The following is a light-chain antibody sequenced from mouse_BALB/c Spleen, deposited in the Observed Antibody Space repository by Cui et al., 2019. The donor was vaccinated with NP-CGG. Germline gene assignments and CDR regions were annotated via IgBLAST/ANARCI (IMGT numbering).Light chain of an antibody. Sequence: QAGLTQGSALTTSPGETLTLTCRSSTGAVTTSNYANWVQEKPDHLFTGLIGGTNNRAPGVPARFSGSLIGDKAALTITGAQTEDEAIYFCALWYSNHWVFGGGTKLTVL. J-gene: IGLJ1*01. CDR3: ALWYSNHWV. V-gene: IGLV1*01. CDR2: GTN. CDR1: TGAVTTSNY.